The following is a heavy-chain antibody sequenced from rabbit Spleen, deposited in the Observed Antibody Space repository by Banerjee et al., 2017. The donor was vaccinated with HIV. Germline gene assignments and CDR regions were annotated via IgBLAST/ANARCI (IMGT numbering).Heavy chain of an antibody. Sequence: QQLVESGGGLVKPGASLTLTCTASGFSFSSGYDMCWVRQAPGKGLEWIGYIYSTIDYTYYATWAKGRFTISKTSSTTVTLQMTSLTVADTATYFCARVSETSGWGEDLWGQGTLVTVS. V-gene: IGHV1S40*01. D-gene: IGHD4-1*01. CDR3: ARVSETSGWGEDL. CDR2: IYSTIDYT. J-gene: IGHJ4*01. CDR1: GFSFSSGYD.